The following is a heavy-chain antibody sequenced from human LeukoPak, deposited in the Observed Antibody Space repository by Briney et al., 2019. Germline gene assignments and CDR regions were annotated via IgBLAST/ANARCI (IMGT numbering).Heavy chain of an antibody. J-gene: IGHJ4*02. CDR1: GFSVRTNY. V-gene: IGHV3-53*01. CDR3: ARSQAFDL. Sequence: GGSLRLSCVASGFSVRTNYMNWVRQAPGKRPEWVAIIYDSDSTYYTDSVKGRFTISRDSSKNTVYLQMNSLRIEDTALYYCARSQAFDLWGQGTLVTISS. CDR2: IYDSDST.